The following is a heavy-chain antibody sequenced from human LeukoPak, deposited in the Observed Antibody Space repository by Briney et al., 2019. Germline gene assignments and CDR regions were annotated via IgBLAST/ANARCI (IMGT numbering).Heavy chain of an antibody. D-gene: IGHD2-15*01. J-gene: IGHJ4*02. CDR2: IYYSGST. CDR3: ASGYCSGGSCSTHDY. Sequence: SETLSLTCTVSGGSISSSSYYWGWIRQPPGKGLEWIGYIYYSGSTYYNPSLKSRVTISVDTSKNQFSLKLSSVTAADTAVYYCASGYCSGGSCSTHDYWGQGTLVTVSS. CDR1: GGSISSSSYY. V-gene: IGHV4-39*07.